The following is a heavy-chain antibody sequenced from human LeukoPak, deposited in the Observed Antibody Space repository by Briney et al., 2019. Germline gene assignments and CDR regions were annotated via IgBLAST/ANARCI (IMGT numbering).Heavy chain of an antibody. CDR1: RFTFSSYW. D-gene: IGHD1-26*01. CDR2: IKQDGSEK. CDR3: ARDQISSGSYSGFDY. J-gene: IGHJ4*02. Sequence: PGGSLRLSCAASRFTFSSYWMSWVRQAPGKGLEWVANIKQDGSEKYYVDSVKGRFTISRDNAKNSLYLQMNSLRAEDTAVYYCARDQISSGSYSGFDYWGQGTLVTVSS. V-gene: IGHV3-7*01.